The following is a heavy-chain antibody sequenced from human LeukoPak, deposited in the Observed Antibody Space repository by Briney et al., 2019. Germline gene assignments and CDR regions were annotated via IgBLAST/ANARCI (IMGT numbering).Heavy chain of an antibody. J-gene: IGHJ6*02. CDR3: ARDDCSSTSYYCYYGMDV. V-gene: IGHV1-2*02. D-gene: IGHD2-2*01. Sequence: ASVKVSCKASGYTFTGYYMHWVRQAPGQGLEWMGWINPNSGGTNYAQKFQGRVTMTRDTSIGTAYMELSRLRSDDTAVYYCARDDCSSTSYYCYYGMDVWGQGTTVTVSS. CDR2: INPNSGGT. CDR1: GYTFTGYY.